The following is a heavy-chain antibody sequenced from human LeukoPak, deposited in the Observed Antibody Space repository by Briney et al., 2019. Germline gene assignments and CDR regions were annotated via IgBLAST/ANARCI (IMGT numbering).Heavy chain of an antibody. CDR1: GGSFSGYY. V-gene: IGHV4-34*01. D-gene: IGHD6-13*01. Sequence: SETLSLTCAVYGGSFSGYYWSWIRHPPGKGLEWIGEINHSGSTNYNPSLKSRVTISVDTSKNQFSLKLSSVTAADTAVYYCGGGIAAANDYWGQGTLVTVSS. CDR2: INHSGST. J-gene: IGHJ4*02. CDR3: GGGIAAANDY.